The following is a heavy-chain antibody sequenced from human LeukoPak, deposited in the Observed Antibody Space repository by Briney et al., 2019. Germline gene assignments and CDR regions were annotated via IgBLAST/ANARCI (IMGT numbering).Heavy chain of an antibody. D-gene: IGHD5-24*01. CDR2: IYYSGST. CDR1: GGSISSYY. V-gene: IGHV4-59*01. Sequence: PSETLSLTXTVSGGSISSYYWSWIRQPPGKGLEWSGYIYYSGSTNYNPSLKSRVTISVDTSKNQFSLKLSSVTAADTAVYYCARVGRRDGYSLALYYFDYWGQGTLVTVSS. J-gene: IGHJ4*02. CDR3: ARVGRRDGYSLALYYFDY.